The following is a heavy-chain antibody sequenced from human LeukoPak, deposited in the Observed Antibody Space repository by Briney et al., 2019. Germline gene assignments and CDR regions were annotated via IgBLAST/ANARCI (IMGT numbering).Heavy chain of an antibody. Sequence: PGGSLRLSCAASGFTFSSYWMSWVRQAPGKGLEWVANIKQDGSEKYYVDSVKGRFTISRDNAKNSLYLQMNSLRAEDTAVYYCARDSYSSGGAAFDIWGQGTMVTVSS. V-gene: IGHV3-7*03. CDR3: ARDSYSSGGAAFDI. CDR2: IKQDGSEK. D-gene: IGHD6-19*01. J-gene: IGHJ3*02. CDR1: GFTFSSYW.